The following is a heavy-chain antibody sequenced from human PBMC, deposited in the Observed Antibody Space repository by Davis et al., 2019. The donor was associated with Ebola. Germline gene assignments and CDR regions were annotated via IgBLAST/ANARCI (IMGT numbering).Heavy chain of an antibody. D-gene: IGHD6-6*01. J-gene: IGHJ6*02. Sequence: PGGSLRLSCAASGFTFSSYEMNWVRQAPGKGLEWASYISSSGSTIYYADSVKGRFTISRDNAKNSLYLQMNSLRAEDTAVYYCARDSIAARVFRDGMDVWGQGTTVTVSS. CDR1: GFTFSSYE. V-gene: IGHV3-48*03. CDR3: ARDSIAARVFRDGMDV. CDR2: ISSSGSTI.